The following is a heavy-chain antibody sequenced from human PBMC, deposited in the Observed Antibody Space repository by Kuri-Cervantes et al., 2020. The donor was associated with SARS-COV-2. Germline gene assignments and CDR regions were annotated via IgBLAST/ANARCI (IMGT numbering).Heavy chain of an antibody. CDR1: GGSISSSSYY. Sequence: GSLRLSCTVSGGSISSSSYYWGWIRQPPGKGLEWIGSIYYSGSTNYNPSLKSRVTISVDTSKNQFSLKLSSVTAADTAVYYCARGGDWFDPWGQGTLVTVSS. J-gene: IGHJ5*02. V-gene: IGHV4-39*07. CDR3: ARGGDWFDP. D-gene: IGHD1-26*01. CDR2: IYYSGST.